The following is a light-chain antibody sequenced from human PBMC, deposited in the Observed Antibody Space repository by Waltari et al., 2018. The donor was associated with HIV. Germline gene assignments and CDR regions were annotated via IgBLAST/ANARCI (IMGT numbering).Light chain of an antibody. V-gene: IGLV2-23*02. CDR3: RSYAGGRGFVL. CDR2: ELS. J-gene: IGLJ2*01. CDR1: FKQLGPYNR. Sequence: QSALSPPASASGSPGHSITISRPGTFKQLGPYNRFSWYQQYPGRAPKLIIYELSKRPSGVSDRFSGSKSGNRASLTVAGLKVEDEADYYCRSYAGGRGFVLFGGGTKLTV.